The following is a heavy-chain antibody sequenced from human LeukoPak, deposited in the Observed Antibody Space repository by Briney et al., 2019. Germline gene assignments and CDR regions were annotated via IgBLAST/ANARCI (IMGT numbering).Heavy chain of an antibody. J-gene: IGHJ4*02. Sequence: SVKVSCKASGGTFSSYAISWVRQAPGQGLELMGGIIPIFGTANYAQRFQGRVTITTDESTSTAYMELSSLRSEDTAVYYCARDYYDSSGYYTYWGQGTLVTVSS. CDR3: ARDYYDSSGYYTY. D-gene: IGHD3-22*01. CDR2: IIPIFGTA. V-gene: IGHV1-69*05. CDR1: GGTFSSYA.